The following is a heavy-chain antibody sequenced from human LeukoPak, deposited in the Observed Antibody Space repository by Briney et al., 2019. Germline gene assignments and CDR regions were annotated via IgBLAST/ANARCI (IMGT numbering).Heavy chain of an antibody. CDR2: IWYDGSNK. CDR1: GLTFRSYG. D-gene: IGHD3-16*01. V-gene: IGHV3-33*01. Sequence: GGSLRLSCAVSGLTFRSYGMHWVRQAPGKGLEWVAVIWYDGSNKYYVDSVKGRFTISRDNSKKTLYLRMSNLRVEDTAVYYCASDLGTRYFDYWGQGVLVTVSS. CDR3: ASDLGTRYFDY. J-gene: IGHJ4*02.